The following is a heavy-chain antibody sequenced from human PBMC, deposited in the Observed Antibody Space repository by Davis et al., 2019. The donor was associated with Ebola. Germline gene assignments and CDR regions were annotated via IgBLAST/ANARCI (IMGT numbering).Heavy chain of an antibody. Sequence: ASVKVSCKASGGTFSSYAISWVRQAPGQGLEWMGWINPNSGGTNYAQKFQGWVTMTRDTSISTAYMELSRLRSDDTAVYYCARGIVYSYGSNYYGMDVWGQGTTVTVSS. V-gene: IGHV1-2*04. CDR1: GGTFSSYA. CDR3: ARGIVYSYGSNYYGMDV. CDR2: INPNSGGT. J-gene: IGHJ6*02. D-gene: IGHD5-18*01.